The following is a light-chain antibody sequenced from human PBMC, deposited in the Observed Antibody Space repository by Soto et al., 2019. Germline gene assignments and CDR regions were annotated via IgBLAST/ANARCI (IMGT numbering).Light chain of an antibody. Sequence: QSALTQPASVSGSPGQSIAISCTGTSSDVGGYNYVSWYQHHPGKAPKLMIYEVSNRPSGVSTRFSGSKSGNTASLTISGLQAEDEDDYHCSSFTSSSTYVFGTGTKVTVL. CDR2: EVS. V-gene: IGLV2-14*01. CDR1: SSDVGGYNY. CDR3: SSFTSSSTYV. J-gene: IGLJ1*01.